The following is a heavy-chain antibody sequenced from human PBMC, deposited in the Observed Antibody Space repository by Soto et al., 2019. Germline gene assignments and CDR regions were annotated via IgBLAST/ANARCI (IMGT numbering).Heavy chain of an antibody. V-gene: IGHV3-15*01. CDR2: IKSKTDGGTT. CDR1: GFTFSNAW. CDR3: TTDYDILTGYFDY. Sequence: GGSLRLSCAASGFTFSNAWMSWVRQAPGKGLEWVGRIKSKTDGGTTDYAAPVKGRFTISRDDSKNTLYLQMNSLKTEDTAVYYCTTDYDILTGYFDYWGQGTLVTVSS. D-gene: IGHD3-9*01. J-gene: IGHJ4*02.